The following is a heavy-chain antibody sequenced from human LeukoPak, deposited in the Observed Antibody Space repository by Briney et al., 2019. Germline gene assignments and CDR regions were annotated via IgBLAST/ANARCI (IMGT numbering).Heavy chain of an antibody. CDR2: ISGSGGST. CDR3: ARDTPVAVAVFDY. J-gene: IGHJ4*02. Sequence: PGGSLRLSCAASGFTFSSYGMSWVRRAPGKGLEWDSGISGSGGSTYYADSVKGRFTISRDNSKNTLYLQMNSLRAEDTAVYYCARDTPVAVAVFDYCGQGTLVTVSP. D-gene: IGHD6-19*01. V-gene: IGHV3-23*01. CDR1: GFTFSSYG.